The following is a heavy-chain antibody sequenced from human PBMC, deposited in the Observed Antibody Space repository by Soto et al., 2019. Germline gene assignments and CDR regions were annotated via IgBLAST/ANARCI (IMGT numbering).Heavy chain of an antibody. Sequence: EVQLLESGGGLVQPGGPLRLSCAASGFSFDDYAMTWVRQAAGKGLEWVSAISGSGDNTYYADSVKGRFTISRDNSKNTLYLQLNSLRAGDTALYYCAKGYYSGYDLAYFDYWGQGTLVAVSS. J-gene: IGHJ4*02. CDR1: GFSFDDYA. CDR3: AKGYYSGYDLAYFDY. V-gene: IGHV3-23*01. CDR2: ISGSGDNT. D-gene: IGHD5-12*01.